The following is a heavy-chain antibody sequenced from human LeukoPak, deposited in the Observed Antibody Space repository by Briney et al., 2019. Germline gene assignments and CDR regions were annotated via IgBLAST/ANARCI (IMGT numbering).Heavy chain of an antibody. V-gene: IGHV4-34*01. CDR3: ARGRDLSSIAARRFDP. CDR2: INHSGST. CDR1: GGSFSGYY. D-gene: IGHD6-6*01. J-gene: IGHJ5*02. Sequence: SETLSLTCAVYGGSFSGYYWSWIRQPPGKGLEWIGEINHSGSTNYNPSLKSRVTISVDTSKNQFSLKLSSVTAADTAVYYCARGRDLSSIAARRFDPWGQGTLDTVSS.